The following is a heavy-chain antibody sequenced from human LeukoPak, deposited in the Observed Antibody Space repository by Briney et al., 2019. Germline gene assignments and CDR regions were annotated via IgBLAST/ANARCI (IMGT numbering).Heavy chain of an antibody. V-gene: IGHV5-51*01. Sequence: GESLKISCKGSGFNFMNYWIGWVRQMPGKGLEWMGNIYPGDSDTRYSPSFQGQVTISADKSISSAYLQWSSLKASDTAMYYCARRKGDGYNSPFDYWGQGILVTVSS. D-gene: IGHD5-24*01. CDR2: IYPGDSDT. CDR1: GFNFMNYW. J-gene: IGHJ4*02. CDR3: ARRKGDGYNSPFDY.